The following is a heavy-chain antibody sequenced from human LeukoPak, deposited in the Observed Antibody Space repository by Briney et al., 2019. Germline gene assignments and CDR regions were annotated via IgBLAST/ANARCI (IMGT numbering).Heavy chain of an antibody. D-gene: IGHD5-18*01. CDR3: AGRRGYSYGYDY. CDR2: IYTSGST. CDR1: GGSISSGSYY. V-gene: IGHV4-61*02. Sequence: SETLSLTCTVSGGSISSGSYYWSRIRQPAGKGLEWIGRIYTSGSTNYNPSLKSRVTISVDTSKNQFSLKLSSVTAADTAVYYCAGRRGYSYGYDYWGQGTLVTVSS. J-gene: IGHJ4*02.